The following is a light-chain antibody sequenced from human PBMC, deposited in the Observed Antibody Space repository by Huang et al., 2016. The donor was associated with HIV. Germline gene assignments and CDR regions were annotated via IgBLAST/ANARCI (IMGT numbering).Light chain of an antibody. CDR2: GAS. J-gene: IGKJ4*01. CDR3: QQYNNWPTLT. CDR1: QSVTTN. V-gene: IGKV3-15*01. Sequence: EIVMTQSPVTLSVSPGESATLSCRASQSVTTNLAWYKQKPGQSPRLLIHGASTRSTGIPARFTITISSLQSEDSAVYYCQQYNNWPTLTFGGGTKVEIK.